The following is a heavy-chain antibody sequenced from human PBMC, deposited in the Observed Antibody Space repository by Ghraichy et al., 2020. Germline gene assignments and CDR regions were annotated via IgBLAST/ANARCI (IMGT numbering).Heavy chain of an antibody. Sequence: ASVKVSCKTSGYGFSAYYINWMRKAPGQGHEWMGWLNPNGGAKKYAQKFQGRVTMTRDTSISTAYMELTGLTSDDSAVYYCARAGSGKVDYYHPFDYWGQGTLVTVSS. CDR1: GYGFSAYY. J-gene: IGHJ4*02. V-gene: IGHV1-2*02. CDR3: ARAGSGKVDYYHPFDY. D-gene: IGHD3-22*01. CDR2: LNPNGGAK.